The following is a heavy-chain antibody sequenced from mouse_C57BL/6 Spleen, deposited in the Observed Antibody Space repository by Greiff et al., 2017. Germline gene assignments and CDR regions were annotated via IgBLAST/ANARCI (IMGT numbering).Heavy chain of an antibody. CDR3: AKETRESAWFAY. D-gene: IGHD3-3*01. V-gene: IGHV3-6*01. CDR2: KSYHGSN. Sequence: DVQLQESGPGLVKPSQSLSLTCSVTGYSITSGYYWNWIRQFPGNKLEWMGYKSYHGSNNYNPSLKNRISITRDTSKNQFFLKFNSVTTEDTATYYCAKETRESAWFAYWGQGTLVTVSA. CDR1: GYSITSGYY. J-gene: IGHJ3*01.